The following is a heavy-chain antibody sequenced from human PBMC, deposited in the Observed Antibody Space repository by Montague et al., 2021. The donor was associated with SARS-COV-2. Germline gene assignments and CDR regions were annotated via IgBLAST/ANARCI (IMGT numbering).Heavy chain of an antibody. CDR3: AHLVGYGWGSYTDY. D-gene: IGHD3-10*01. Sequence: PALVKPTQTLTLTCTFSGFSLSTSGVGVGWIRQPPGKALEWLALXXWGDDRRYSPSLKSRLTITKDTSKNQVVLTMTNMDPVDTATYYCAHLVGYGWGSYTDYWGQGTLVTVSS. V-gene: IGHV2-5*02. CDR1: GFSLSTSGVG. CDR2: XXWGDDR. J-gene: IGHJ4*02.